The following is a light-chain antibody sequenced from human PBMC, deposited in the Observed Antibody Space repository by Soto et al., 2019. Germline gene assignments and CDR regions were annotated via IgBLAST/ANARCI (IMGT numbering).Light chain of an antibody. V-gene: IGKV1-5*03. CDR3: QQYDSYSKT. CDR1: QSISTW. J-gene: IGKJ1*01. Sequence: DIQMTQSPSTLSASVGDRVTMTCRASQSISTWLAWYQQKPGKAPKLLIYKASDLETGVPSRFSGSGSGTEFTLTINSLQPDDFATYYCQQYDSYSKTFGQGTKVEIK. CDR2: KAS.